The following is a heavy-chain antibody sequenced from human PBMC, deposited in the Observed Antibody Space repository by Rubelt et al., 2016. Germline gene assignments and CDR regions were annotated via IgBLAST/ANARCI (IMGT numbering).Heavy chain of an antibody. J-gene: IGHJ4*02. Sequence: QVQLVQSGAEVKKPGASVKVSCKASGYTFISYAIHWVRQAPGQSLEWVGWINAGNGDTKYSERFQDRLTLTRNTSASKTYLELSNLRSEDTAVYYCARDEDYWGQGALVTVSS. CDR3: ARDEDY. V-gene: IGHV1-3*01. CDR1: GYTFISYA. CDR2: INAGNGDT.